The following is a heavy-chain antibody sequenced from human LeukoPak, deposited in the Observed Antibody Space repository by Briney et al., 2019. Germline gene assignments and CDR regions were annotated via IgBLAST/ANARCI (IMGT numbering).Heavy chain of an antibody. Sequence: GGSLRLSCAASGFTFSTYSMNWVRQAPGKGLEWVSAISGSGGSTYYADSVKGRFTISRDNSKNTLYLQMNSLRAEDTAVYYCAKDWIRNYDYFDYWGQGTLVTVSS. CDR3: AKDWIRNYDYFDY. CDR1: GFTFSTYS. D-gene: IGHD4-11*01. J-gene: IGHJ4*02. V-gene: IGHV3-23*01. CDR2: ISGSGGST.